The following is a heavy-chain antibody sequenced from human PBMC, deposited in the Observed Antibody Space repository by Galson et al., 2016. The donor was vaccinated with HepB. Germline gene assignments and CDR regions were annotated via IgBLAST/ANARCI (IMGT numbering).Heavy chain of an antibody. CDR3: AVRYSSIWYFQH. J-gene: IGHJ1*01. CDR2: MSDSGGST. Sequence: SLRLSCAASGFTFSTYAMSWVRQAPGKGLEWVSAMSDSGGSTYYADSVKGRFTISSDNSKNTLYLQMNSLGAEDTAIYYCAVRYSSIWYFQHWGRGTLVSASS. D-gene: IGHD6-13*01. V-gene: IGHV3-23*01. CDR1: GFTFSTYA.